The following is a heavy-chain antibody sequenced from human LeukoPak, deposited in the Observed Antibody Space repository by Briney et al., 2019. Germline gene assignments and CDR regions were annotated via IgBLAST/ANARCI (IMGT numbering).Heavy chain of an antibody. D-gene: IGHD2-2*01. J-gene: IGHJ6*02. Sequence: SETLSLTCAVYDGSFSGYYWSWIRQPPGKGLEWIGEINHSGSTNYNPSLKSRVTISVDASKNQFSLKLSSVTAADTAVYYCARVPYCSSTSCYLRYYYYGMDVWGQGTTVTVSS. CDR3: ARVPYCSSTSCYLRYYYYGMDV. V-gene: IGHV4-34*01. CDR1: DGSFSGYY. CDR2: INHSGST.